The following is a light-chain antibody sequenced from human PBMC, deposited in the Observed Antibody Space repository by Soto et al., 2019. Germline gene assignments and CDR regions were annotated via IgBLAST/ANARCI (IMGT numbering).Light chain of an antibody. CDR3: QQYDNWKT. Sequence: EIGMTQSPATLSVSPRERATLSCRASQSVSSDLAWYQQRPGQAPRLLIYGASTRAPGVPARFSGSGSGTEFTLTITSLQSEDSAVYYCQQYDNWKTFGQGTKVDIK. J-gene: IGKJ1*01. V-gene: IGKV3-15*01. CDR2: GAS. CDR1: QSVSSD.